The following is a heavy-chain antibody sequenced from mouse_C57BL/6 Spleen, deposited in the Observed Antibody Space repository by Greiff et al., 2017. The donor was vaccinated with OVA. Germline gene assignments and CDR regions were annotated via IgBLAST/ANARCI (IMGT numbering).Heavy chain of an antibody. CDR2: INYDGSST. J-gene: IGHJ4*01. V-gene: IGHV5-16*01. CDR3: ARDNYGRRGAMDY. CDR1: GFTFSDYY. D-gene: IGHD1-1*01. Sequence: EVKLVESEGGLVQPGSSMKLSCTASGFTFSDYYMAWVRQVPEKGLEWVANINYDGSSTYYLDSLKSRFIISRDNAKNILYLQMSSLKSEDTATYYCARDNYGRRGAMDYWGQGTSVTVSS.